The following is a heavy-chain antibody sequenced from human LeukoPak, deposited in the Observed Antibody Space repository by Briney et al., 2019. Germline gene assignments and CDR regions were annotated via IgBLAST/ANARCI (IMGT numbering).Heavy chain of an antibody. J-gene: IGHJ5*02. Sequence: PGGSLRLSCAASGFTFSSYAMSWVRQAPGKGLEWVSGIGAGGGSTYYADSVKGRFTISRENSKNTLHLQMNSLRAEDTAVYYCAKEEHGIFRGSDPGGKEPRVTVSS. CDR1: GFTFSSYA. CDR3: AKEEHGIFRGSDP. V-gene: IGHV3-23*01. CDR2: IGAGGGST. D-gene: IGHD3-9*01.